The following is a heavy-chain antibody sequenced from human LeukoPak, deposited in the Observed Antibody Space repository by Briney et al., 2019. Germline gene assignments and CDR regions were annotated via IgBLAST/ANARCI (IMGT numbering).Heavy chain of an antibody. CDR2: ISGNGGNT. J-gene: IGHJ4*02. D-gene: IGHD3-10*01. CDR3: AKDPRSSGYFDY. Sequence: PGGSLRLSCAASGFNFNNYAMSWVRQATGKGLEWVSGISGNGGNTYYADSVKGQFTISRDNSKNTLYLQMNSLRAEDTAVYYCAKDPRSSGYFDYWGQGTLVTVPS. CDR1: GFNFNNYA. V-gene: IGHV3-23*01.